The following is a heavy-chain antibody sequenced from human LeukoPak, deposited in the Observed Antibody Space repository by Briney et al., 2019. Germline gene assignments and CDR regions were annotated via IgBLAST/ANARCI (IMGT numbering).Heavy chain of an antibody. D-gene: IGHD6-6*01. Sequence: PSETLSLTCTVSGGSFIGLFWSWIRQPPGRGLEWIGYIYDSGNTKYNPSLSSRVTISVDTSKNQFSLNLTSVNIADTAVYYCARGALGHPRPGWFDPWGQGILVTVSS. CDR3: ARGALGHPRPGWFDP. CDR1: GGSFIGLF. CDR2: IYDSGNT. J-gene: IGHJ5*02. V-gene: IGHV4-59*11.